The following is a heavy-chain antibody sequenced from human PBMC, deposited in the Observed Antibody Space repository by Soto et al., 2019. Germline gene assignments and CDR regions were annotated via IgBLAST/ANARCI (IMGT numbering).Heavy chain of an antibody. V-gene: IGHV1-18*04. J-gene: IGHJ4*02. CDR2: ISAYNGNT. Sequence: ASVKVSCKASGYTFTSYGISWVRQAPGQGLEWMGWISAYNGNTNYAQKLQGRVTMTTDTSTSTAYMELRSLRSDDTAVYYCARALYYYDSSGYYAYRGQGTLVVVSS. CDR1: GYTFTSYG. CDR3: ARALYYYDSSGYYAY. D-gene: IGHD3-22*01.